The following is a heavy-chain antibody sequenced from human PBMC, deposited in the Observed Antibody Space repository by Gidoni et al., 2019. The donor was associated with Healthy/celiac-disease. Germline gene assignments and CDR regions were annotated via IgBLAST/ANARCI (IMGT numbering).Heavy chain of an antibody. CDR1: GFTFTSSA. V-gene: IGHV1-58*01. Sequence: QMQLVQSGPEVKTPGTSVKVSCKASGFTFTSSAVQWVRQARGQRLEWIGWIVVGSGNTNYAQKFQERVTITRDMSTSTAYMELSSLRSEDTAVYYCAADRNYYDSSGYYRRGAFDIWGQGTMVTVSS. CDR2: IVVGSGNT. J-gene: IGHJ3*02. CDR3: AADRNYYDSSGYYRRGAFDI. D-gene: IGHD3-22*01.